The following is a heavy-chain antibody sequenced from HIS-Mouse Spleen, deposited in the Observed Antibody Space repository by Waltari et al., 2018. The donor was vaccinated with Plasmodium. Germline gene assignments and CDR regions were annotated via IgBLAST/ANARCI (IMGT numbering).Heavy chain of an antibody. D-gene: IGHD6-13*01. CDR3: AKDRRSSSWYVDY. CDR1: GFPFSSYG. CDR2: ISYDGSNK. V-gene: IGHV3-30*18. J-gene: IGHJ4*02. Sequence: QVQLVESGGGVVQPGRSLRLSCAASGFPFSSYGMPWVRQAPGKGLEWVAVISYDGSNKYYADSVKGRFTISRDNSKNTLYLQMNSLRAEDTAVYYCAKDRRSSSWYVDYWGQGTLVTVSS.